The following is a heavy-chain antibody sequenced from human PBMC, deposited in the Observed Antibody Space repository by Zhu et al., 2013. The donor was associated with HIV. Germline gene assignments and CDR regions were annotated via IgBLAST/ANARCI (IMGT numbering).Heavy chain of an antibody. J-gene: IGHJ5*02. CDR1: GGSFSGYY. CDR3: ATFCPSCTGGFDP. Sequence: QVQLQQWGAGLLKPSETLSLTCAVYGGSFSGYYWSWIRQPPGKGLEWIGEINHSGSTNYNPSLKSRVTISVDTSKNQFSLKLSSVTAADTAVYYCATFCPSCTGGFDPWGQGTLVTVSS. D-gene: IGHD2-8*02. CDR2: INHSGST. V-gene: IGHV4-34*01.